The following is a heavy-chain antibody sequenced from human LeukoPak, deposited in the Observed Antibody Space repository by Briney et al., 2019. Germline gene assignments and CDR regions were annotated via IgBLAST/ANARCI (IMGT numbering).Heavy chain of an antibody. CDR1: GFTFTTHD. D-gene: IGHD3-10*01. CDR3: ARGSSGDYSASGSAWFDP. J-gene: IGHJ5*02. Sequence: ASVKVSCKASGFTFTTHDYNWVRQATGQGLEWMGWMNPNSGNTGYAQKFQGRVTMTRNTSVSTAYMDLSSLRSEDTAVYYCARGSSGDYSASGSAWFDPWGQGTLVTVSS. V-gene: IGHV1-8*01. CDR2: MNPNSGNT.